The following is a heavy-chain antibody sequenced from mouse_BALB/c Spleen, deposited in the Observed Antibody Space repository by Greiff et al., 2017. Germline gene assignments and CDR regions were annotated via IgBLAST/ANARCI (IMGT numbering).Heavy chain of an antibody. CDR1: GFTFSSYG. D-gene: IGHD1-2*01. J-gene: IGHJ4*01. CDR2: ISSGGSYT. CDR3: ARHITTDKYYAMDY. Sequence: EVMLVESGGDLVKPGGSLKLSCAASGFTFSSYGMSWVRQTPDKRLEWVATISSGGSYTYYPDSVKGRFTISRDNAKNTLYLQMSSLKSEDTAMYYCARHITTDKYYAMDYWGQGTSVTVSS. V-gene: IGHV5-6*01.